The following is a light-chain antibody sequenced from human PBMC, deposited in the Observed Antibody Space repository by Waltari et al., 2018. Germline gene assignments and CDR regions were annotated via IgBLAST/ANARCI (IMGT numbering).Light chain of an antibody. CDR1: SLRKYY. J-gene: IGLJ1*01. Sequence: SSELTQDPAVSVALGQTVRITCQGDSLRKYYASWYQQKPGQAPVVVIYSKKKLPSGIPDRFSGSTSGSTASLTITGARADDEADYYCASRDSSGYRLLFGTGTKVSVL. CDR3: ASRDSSGYRLL. CDR2: SKK. V-gene: IGLV3-19*01.